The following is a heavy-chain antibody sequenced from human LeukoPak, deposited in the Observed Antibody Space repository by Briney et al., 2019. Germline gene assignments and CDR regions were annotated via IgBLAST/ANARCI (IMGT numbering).Heavy chain of an antibody. Sequence: PGGSLRLSCAASGFSFNTYAMSGVRQAPGKGLEWVSAISNTGGSTYYADSVKGRFTISRDKSKNTLSLQMNRLRAEDTAVYYCAQQVGYCSSGSCYFTYWGQGTLVTVSS. D-gene: IGHD2-15*01. CDR2: ISNTGGST. CDR1: GFSFNTYA. CDR3: AQQVGYCSSGSCYFTY. V-gene: IGHV3-23*01. J-gene: IGHJ1*01.